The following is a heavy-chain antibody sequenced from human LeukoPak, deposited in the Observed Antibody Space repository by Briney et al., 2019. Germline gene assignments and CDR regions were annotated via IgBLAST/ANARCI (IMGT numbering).Heavy chain of an antibody. CDR1: GFTFSSYA. V-gene: IGHV3-7*01. D-gene: IGHD1-1*01. J-gene: IGHJ4*02. CDR3: ATPHDDGSFGY. CDR2: IKPDGSGK. Sequence: GGSLRLSCAASGFTFSSYAMSWVRQVPGKGLEWVANIKPDGSGKYYVDSVKGRFTISRDNAKNSLYLQMNILRAEDTAVYYCATPHDDGSFGYWGQGTLVTVSS.